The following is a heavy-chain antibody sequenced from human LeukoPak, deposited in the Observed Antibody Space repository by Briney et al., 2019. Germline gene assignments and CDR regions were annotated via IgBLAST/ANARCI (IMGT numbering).Heavy chain of an antibody. D-gene: IGHD3-22*01. CDR3: ARGPYSYDSSGAFDI. V-gene: IGHV4-4*07. CDR2: ISGSGST. Sequence: SETLSLTCTVYGGSFSDYYWSWIRQPAGKGLEWIGRISGSGSTNYNPSLKSRVTISVDTSKNQFSLKLSSVTAADTAVYFCARGPYSYDSSGAFDIWGQGTMVTVSS. CDR1: GGSFSDYY. J-gene: IGHJ3*02.